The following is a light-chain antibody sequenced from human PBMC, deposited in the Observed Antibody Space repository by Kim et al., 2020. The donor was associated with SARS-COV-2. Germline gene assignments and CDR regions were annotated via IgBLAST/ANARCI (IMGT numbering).Light chain of an antibody. CDR3: QAWDSSPSVV. Sequence: SYELTQPPSVSVSPGQTASITCSGDKLGDKYACWYQQKPGQSPVLVIYQDNKRPSGIPERFSGSNSGNTATLIISGTQAMDEADYYCQAWDSSPSVVFGG. CDR1: KLGDKY. CDR2: QDN. V-gene: IGLV3-1*01. J-gene: IGLJ2*01.